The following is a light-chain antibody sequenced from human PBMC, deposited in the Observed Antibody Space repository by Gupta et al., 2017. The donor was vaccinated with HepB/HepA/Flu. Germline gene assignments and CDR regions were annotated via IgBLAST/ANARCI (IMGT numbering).Light chain of an antibody. Sequence: EIVLTQSPATLSLSPGERATLSCRASQSVSRYLAWYQQRPGQAPRLLIYDASNRATGVPARFSGSGSGTDFTLTISSREPEDFAVYYCHQRSNWPPLTFGGGTKVEI. CDR1: QSVSRY. V-gene: IGKV3-11*01. CDR3: HQRSNWPPLT. CDR2: DAS. J-gene: IGKJ4*01.